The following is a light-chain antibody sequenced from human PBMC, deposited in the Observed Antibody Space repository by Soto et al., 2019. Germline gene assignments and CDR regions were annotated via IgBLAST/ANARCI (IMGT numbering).Light chain of an antibody. CDR3: QQYERWPVT. CDR2: GAS. V-gene: IGKV3-15*01. J-gene: IGKJ4*01. CDR1: QSVTTN. Sequence: EVVMTQSPATLSVSPGERVTFSCRASQSVTTNLAWYQHKPGQSPRLLISGASTGASGIPPRFSGSGSGTEFNLTIDRLKSAAFAFDYCQQYERWPVTFGGGTKVEIK.